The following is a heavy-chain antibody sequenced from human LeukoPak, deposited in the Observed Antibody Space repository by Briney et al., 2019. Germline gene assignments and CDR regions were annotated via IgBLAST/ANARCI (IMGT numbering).Heavy chain of an antibody. CDR3: ARAAGDSSGYYHESYYFDY. CDR2: INGESTFK. CDR1: GFTFSSYE. J-gene: IGHJ4*02. Sequence: PGGSLRLSCAASGFTFSSYEMNWVRQAPGKGLEWVSSINGESTFKVYADSVKGRFTISRDNAKNSLYLQMNSLRAEDTAVYYCARAAGDSSGYYHESYYFDYWGQGTLVTVSS. D-gene: IGHD3-22*01. V-gene: IGHV3-21*01.